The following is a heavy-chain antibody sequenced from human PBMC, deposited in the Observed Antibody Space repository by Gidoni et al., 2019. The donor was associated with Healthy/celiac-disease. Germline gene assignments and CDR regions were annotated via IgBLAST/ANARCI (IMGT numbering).Heavy chain of an antibody. CDR2: IIPIFGTA. CDR1: GGTFSSDA. CDR3: ARGVARPRKWDPRAGGLYFDY. J-gene: IGHJ4*02. V-gene: IGHV1-69*06. Sequence: QVQLVQSGAEGKKPGSSVKVSCKASGGTFSSDAISGVRQAPGHGLEWMGGIIPIFGTATYAQKFQGRVTITADKSSSTAYMELSSLRSEDTAVYYCARGVARPRKWDPRAGGLYFDYWGQGTLVTVSS. D-gene: IGHD1-26*01.